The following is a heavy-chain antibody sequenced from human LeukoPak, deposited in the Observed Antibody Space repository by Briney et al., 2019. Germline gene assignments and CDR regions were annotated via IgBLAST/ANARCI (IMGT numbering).Heavy chain of an antibody. CDR2: ISSSSSYI. CDR1: GFTFSSYS. D-gene: IGHD3-10*01. J-gene: IGHJ5*02. V-gene: IGHV3-21*01. CDR3: ARSRSLPGLLWFGELFS. Sequence: PGGSLRLSCAASGFTFSSYSMNWVRQAPGKGLEWVSSISSSSSYIYYADSVKGRFTISRDNAKNSLYLQMNSLRAEDTAVYYSARSRSLPGLLWFGELFSWGQGTLVTVSS.